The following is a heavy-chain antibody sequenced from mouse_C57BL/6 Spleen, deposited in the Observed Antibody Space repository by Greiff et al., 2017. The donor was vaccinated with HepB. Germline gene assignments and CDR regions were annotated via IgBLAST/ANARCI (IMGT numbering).Heavy chain of an antibody. D-gene: IGHD2-5*01. CDR2: IDPSDSYT. V-gene: IGHV1-50*01. CDR1: GYIFTRYW. J-gene: IGHJ3*01. Sequence: QVQLPQPGAELVYPGASLQLSCKASGYIFTRYWMQWVTQRPGQGLEWIGEIDPSDSYTNYNQKFKGKATLTVDTSSSTAYMQLSSLTSEDSAVYYYARSESNYGGYWGQGTLVTVSA. CDR3: ARSESNYGGY.